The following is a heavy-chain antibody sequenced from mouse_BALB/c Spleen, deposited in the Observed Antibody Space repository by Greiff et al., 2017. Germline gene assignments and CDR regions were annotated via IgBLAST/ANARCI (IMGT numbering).Heavy chain of an antibody. D-gene: IGHD2-1*01. J-gene: IGHJ2*01. V-gene: IGHV3-5*02. CDR1: GISITTGNYR. CDR2: IYYSGTI. Sequence: VQLKESGPGLVKPSQTVSLTCTVTGISITTGNYRWSWIRQFPGNKLEWIGYIYYSGTITYNPSLTSRTTITRDTSKNQFFLEMNSLTAEDTATYYCARDPYGNYDYFDYWGQGTTLTVSS. CDR3: ARDPYGNYDYFDY.